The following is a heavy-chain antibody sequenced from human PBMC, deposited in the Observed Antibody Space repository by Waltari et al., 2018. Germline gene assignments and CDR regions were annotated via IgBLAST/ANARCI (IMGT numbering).Heavy chain of an antibody. CDR3: ARGTAGSGYYYYGMDV. D-gene: IGHD3-3*01. V-gene: IGHV1-69*08. Sequence: QVQLVQSGAEVKKPGSSVKVSCKASGGTFSSYAISWVRQAPGQGLEWMGRSIPIFGTANYAQKFQGRVTITADKSTSTAYMELSSLRSEDTAVYYCARGTAGSGYYYYGMDVWGQGTTVTVSS. J-gene: IGHJ6*02. CDR1: GGTFSSYA. CDR2: SIPIFGTA.